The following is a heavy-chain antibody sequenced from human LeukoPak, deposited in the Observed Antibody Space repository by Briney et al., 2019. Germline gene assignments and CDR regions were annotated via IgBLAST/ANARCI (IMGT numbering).Heavy chain of an antibody. CDR2: ISAYNGNT. D-gene: IGHD2-15*01. CDR1: GYAFTRYG. Sequence: ASVKVSCKASGYAFTRYGISWVRQAPGQGLEWMGRISAYNGNTNYAQKLQGRVTMTTDTSTSTAYMELRSLRSDDTAVYYCARRYCSGGSCYWPWGQGTLVTVSS. CDR3: ARRYCSGGSCYWP. V-gene: IGHV1-18*01. J-gene: IGHJ4*02.